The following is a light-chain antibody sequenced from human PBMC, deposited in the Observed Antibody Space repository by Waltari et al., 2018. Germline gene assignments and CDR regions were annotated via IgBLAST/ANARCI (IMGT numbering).Light chain of an antibody. J-gene: IGKJ4*01. CDR2: AAS. CDR3: QQSFNTAPLT. CDR1: QNINTY. V-gene: IGKV1-39*01. Sequence: DIQMTQSPTSVSASLGDRVTITCRSSQNINTYLKWLQQRPGQPPKLLIYAASTLQSGVPSRFSGRGSGTHFTLTITGLQPEDFATYYCQQSFNTAPLTFGGGTKVEI.